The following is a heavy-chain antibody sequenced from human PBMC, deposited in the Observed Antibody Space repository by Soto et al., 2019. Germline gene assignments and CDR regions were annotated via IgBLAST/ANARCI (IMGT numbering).Heavy chain of an antibody. CDR3: AKDPPSERMQPDYGMDV. V-gene: IGHV3-23*04. CDR2: ISGSGRYT. Sequence: DVQLVESGGDLVQPGGSLRLSCAASGFTFDSCVMSWVRQALGKGLEWLSLISGSGRYTDYADSVKGRFTISRDNSKNTLYLQVNSLRVEDTAVYYCAKDPPSERMQPDYGMDVWGQGTTVTVSS. J-gene: IGHJ6*02. CDR1: GFTFDSCV. D-gene: IGHD6-13*01.